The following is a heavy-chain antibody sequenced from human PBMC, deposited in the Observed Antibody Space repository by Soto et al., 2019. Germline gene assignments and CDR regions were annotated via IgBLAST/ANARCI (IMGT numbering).Heavy chain of an antibody. J-gene: IGHJ4*02. CDR3: ARDAFVYSRGAYYDH. CDR1: GFTFSTYA. D-gene: IGHD4-4*01. CDR2: ISYTGANQ. V-gene: IGHV3-30-3*01. Sequence: HVRLVESGGGAVQPGDSLRLSCDASGFTFSTYALHWVRQAPGKGLEWVAFISYTGANQYYADSVKGRFTVSRDNSKNIASLEMTSLKPEDSAVYYCARDAFVYSRGAYYDHWGQGTLVTVSS.